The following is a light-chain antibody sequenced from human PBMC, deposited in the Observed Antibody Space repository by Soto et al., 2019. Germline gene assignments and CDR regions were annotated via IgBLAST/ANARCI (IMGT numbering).Light chain of an antibody. J-gene: IGLJ2*01. CDR1: SSNIGGNT. CDR2: TDN. CDR3: GTWDSNLRAVV. Sequence: SALTPPPSVSGTPGQSVTISCSGGSSNIGGNTVNWYQHLPGTAPKVLIYTDNQRPAGVPDRFSGSKSGTSASLAISGLQSEDEADYYCGTWDSNLRAVVFGAGTQLTVL. V-gene: IGLV1-44*01.